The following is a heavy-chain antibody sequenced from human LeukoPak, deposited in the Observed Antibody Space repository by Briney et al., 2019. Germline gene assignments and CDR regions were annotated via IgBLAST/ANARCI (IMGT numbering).Heavy chain of an antibody. CDR3: ARVLYYYDSSGPGEFDY. V-gene: IGHV3-53*01. Sequence: PGGSLRLSCAASGFTVSSNYMSWVRQAPGKGLEWVSVIYSGAITYYADSVKGRFTISRDNAKNSLYLQMNSLRAEDTAVYYCARVLYYYDSSGPGEFDYWGQGTLVTVSS. D-gene: IGHD3-22*01. J-gene: IGHJ4*02. CDR1: GFTVSSNY. CDR2: IYSGAIT.